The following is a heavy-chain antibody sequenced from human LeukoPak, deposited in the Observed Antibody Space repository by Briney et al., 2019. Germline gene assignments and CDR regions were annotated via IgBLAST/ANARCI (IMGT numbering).Heavy chain of an antibody. V-gene: IGHV1-18*01. CDR1: GYTFRSYG. CDR3: ARIKDIVSGRDGSALDL. CDR2: INSYNGKR. D-gene: IGHD2-15*01. J-gene: IGHJ3*01. Sequence: GASVKVSCKASGYTFRSYGIGWVRQAPGHGIEWMGWINSYNGKRNYEQKGQGRVTMTTDTFTNTAYMELRSLRSDETAVYYCARIKDIVSGRDGSALDLWGQGTMVTVS.